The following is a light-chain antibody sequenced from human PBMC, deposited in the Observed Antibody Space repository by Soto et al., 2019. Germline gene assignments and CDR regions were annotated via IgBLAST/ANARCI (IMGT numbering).Light chain of an antibody. Sequence: QSVLTQPPSVSGAPGQRVTIPCTGSSSNIGAGSDVHWYQQLPGTAPKVLIYNNNNRPSGVPDRFSGSKSGTSASLAITGLQSEDEADYYCQSYDSSLSGYVFGTGTKVIVL. V-gene: IGLV1-40*01. CDR1: SSNIGAGSD. CDR3: QSYDSSLSGYV. J-gene: IGLJ1*01. CDR2: NNN.